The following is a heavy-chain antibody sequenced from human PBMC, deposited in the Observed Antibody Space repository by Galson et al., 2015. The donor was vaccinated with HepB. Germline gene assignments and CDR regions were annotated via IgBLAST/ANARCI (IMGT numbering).Heavy chain of an antibody. Sequence: VKVSCKASGYTFTSYDINWVRQATGQGREWMGWMNTNSGNTGYAQKFQGRVTMTRNTSISTAYMELSSLRSEDTAVYYCARGKSPYYDCWSGYYYYYYMDVWGKGTTVTVSS. D-gene: IGHD3-3*01. CDR2: MNTNSGNT. CDR3: ARGKSPYYDCWSGYYYYYYMDV. CDR1: GYTFTSYD. J-gene: IGHJ6*03. V-gene: IGHV1-8*02.